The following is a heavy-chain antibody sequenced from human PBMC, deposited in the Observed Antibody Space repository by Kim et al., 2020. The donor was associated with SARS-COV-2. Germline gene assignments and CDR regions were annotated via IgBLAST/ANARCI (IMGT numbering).Heavy chain of an antibody. CDR3: SRDTCYGAYFDY. Sequence: SETLSLTCTVSGGYISSYYWSWIRQPAGKGLEWIGRIYTSGSTNYYPSLKSRITMSVDTSKNKISLKLSSVTAADTAVYYCSRDTCYGAYFDYWGQGTLVTVSS. CDR2: IYTSGST. V-gene: IGHV4-4*07. J-gene: IGHJ4*02. CDR1: GGYISSYY. D-gene: IGHD5-18*01.